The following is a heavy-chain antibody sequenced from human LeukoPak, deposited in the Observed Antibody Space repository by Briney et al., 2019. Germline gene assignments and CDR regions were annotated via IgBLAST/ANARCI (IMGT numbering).Heavy chain of an antibody. V-gene: IGHV4-4*07. Sequence: SETLSLTCTVSGGSISSYYRSWIRQPAGKGLEWIGRIYTSGSTNYNPSLKSRVTMSVDTSKNQFSLKLSSVTAADTAVYYCARDSTHYDILTGYYHTGLFDYWGQGTLVTVSS. CDR2: IYTSGST. CDR1: GGSISSYY. J-gene: IGHJ4*02. CDR3: ARDSTHYDILTGYYHTGLFDY. D-gene: IGHD3-9*01.